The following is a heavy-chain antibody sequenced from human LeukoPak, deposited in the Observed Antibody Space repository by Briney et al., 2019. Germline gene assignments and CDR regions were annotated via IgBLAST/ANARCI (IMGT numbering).Heavy chain of an antibody. J-gene: IGHJ6*02. CDR3: AMTTVTTFYYGMDV. Sequence: PGDSLRLSCAASGFTVSSNYMSWVRQAPGKGLEWVSVIYSGGSTYYADSVKGRFTISRDNSKNTLYLQMNSLRAEDTAVYYCAMTTVTTFYYGMDVWGQGTTVTVSS. CDR2: IYSGGST. D-gene: IGHD4-17*01. CDR1: GFTVSSNY. V-gene: IGHV3-66*01.